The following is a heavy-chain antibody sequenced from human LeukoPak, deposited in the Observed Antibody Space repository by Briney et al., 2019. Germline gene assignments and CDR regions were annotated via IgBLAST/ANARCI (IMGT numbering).Heavy chain of an antibody. V-gene: IGHV4-39*07. D-gene: IGHD3-10*01. CDR2: IYYTGST. CDR1: GGSISSSSYY. CDR3: ARGRGEGRGISMVRGVRAPSYNWFDP. J-gene: IGHJ5*02. Sequence: SETLSLTCTVSGGSISSSSYYWGWIRQPPGKGLEWIASIYYTGSTYCNPSLKSRVTISVNTSKNQFSLKLSSVTAADTAVYYCARGRGEGRGISMVRGVRAPSYNWFDPWGHGTLVTVSS.